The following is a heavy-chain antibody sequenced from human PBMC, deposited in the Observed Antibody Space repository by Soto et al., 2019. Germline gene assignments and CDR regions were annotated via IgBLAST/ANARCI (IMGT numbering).Heavy chain of an antibody. CDR2: INAGTIT. CDR3: ARIPNDNSGTIIDY. CDR1: GITVSSYY. D-gene: IGHD3-22*01. V-gene: IGHV3-53*01. Sequence: GGSLRLSCAVSGITVSSYYMSWVRQAAGKGLEWVSVINAGTITYYAASVKGRVTIYKDNSKNTLNLEMNSLRVEDTAVYYCARIPNDNSGTIIDYWGQGTLVTVSS. J-gene: IGHJ4*02.